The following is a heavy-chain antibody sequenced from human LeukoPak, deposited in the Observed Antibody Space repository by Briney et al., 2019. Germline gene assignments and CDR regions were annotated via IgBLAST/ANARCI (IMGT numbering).Heavy chain of an antibody. CDR3: ARDIPGRVVAATQKPNWFDP. CDR2: IIPILGIA. CDR1: GGTFSSYA. J-gene: IGHJ5*02. Sequence: SVKVSCKASGGTFSSYAISWVRQAPGQGLELMGMIIPILGIANYAQKVQGRVTITADKCTRTAYMELSSLRSEDTAVYYCARDIPGRVVAATQKPNWFDPWGQGTLVTVSS. D-gene: IGHD2-15*01. V-gene: IGHV1-69*04.